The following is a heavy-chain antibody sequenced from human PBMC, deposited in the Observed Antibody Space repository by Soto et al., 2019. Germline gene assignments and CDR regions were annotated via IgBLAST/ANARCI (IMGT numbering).Heavy chain of an antibody. CDR2: ISGSGGST. Sequence: GSLRLSCAASGFTFSSYAMSWVRQAPGKGLEWVSAISGSGGSTYYADSVKGRFTISRDNSKNTLYLQMNSLRAEDTAVYFCAKRRGAGGHFDYWGQGALVTSPQ. V-gene: IGHV3-23*01. D-gene: IGHD2-15*01. J-gene: IGHJ4*02. CDR3: AKRRGAGGHFDY. CDR1: GFTFSSYA.